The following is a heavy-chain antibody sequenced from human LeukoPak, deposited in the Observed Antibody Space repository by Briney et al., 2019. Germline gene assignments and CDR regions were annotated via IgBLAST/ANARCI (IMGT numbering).Heavy chain of an antibody. J-gene: IGHJ4*02. Sequence: GGSLRLSCAASGFIVSSNYMSWVRQAPGKGLEWVSIIYSDGSTYYADSVKGRFTISRDNFKNILYFDMNSLRVEDTAVYYCARAPGGFHGDYSPIGYWGQGTLVTVSS. CDR3: ARAPGGFHGDYSPIGY. V-gene: IGHV3-53*01. CDR1: GFIVSSNY. CDR2: IYSDGST. D-gene: IGHD4-17*01.